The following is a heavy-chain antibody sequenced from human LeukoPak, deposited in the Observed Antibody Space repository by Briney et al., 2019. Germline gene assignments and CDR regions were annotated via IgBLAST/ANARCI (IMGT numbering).Heavy chain of an antibody. CDR3: VKDLYYYGSGTPWGYFDY. Sequence: GGSLRLSCAASGFTFSLYPMNWVRQAPGKGLEWSSYMSGSLGTIYYADSVKGRFTNSRDNAKNSVFLQMNSLRAEDTAIYFCVKDLYYYGSGTPWGYFDYWGQGALVTVSS. CDR1: GFTFSLYP. D-gene: IGHD3-10*01. J-gene: IGHJ4*02. CDR2: MSGSLGTI. V-gene: IGHV3-48*01.